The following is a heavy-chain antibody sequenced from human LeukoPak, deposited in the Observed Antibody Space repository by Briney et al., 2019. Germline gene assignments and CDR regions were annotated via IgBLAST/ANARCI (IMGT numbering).Heavy chain of an antibody. V-gene: IGHV3-53*01. CDR2: IYSGGST. D-gene: IGHD2-21*02. Sequence: PGGSLRLSCAASGFTVSSNYMSWVRQAPGKGLEWVSVIYSGGSTYYADSVKGRFTISRDNSKNTLYLQMNSLRAEDTAVYYCARAYCGGDCYFKMGPPWFDPWGQGTLVTVSS. CDR3: ARAYCGGDCYFKMGPPWFDP. CDR1: GFTVSSNY. J-gene: IGHJ5*02.